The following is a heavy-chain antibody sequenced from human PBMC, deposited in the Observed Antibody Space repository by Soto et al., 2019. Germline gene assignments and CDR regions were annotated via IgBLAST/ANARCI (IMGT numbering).Heavy chain of an antibody. D-gene: IGHD2-2*01. CDR3: ARSLGYCSSTSCYYHEYYFDY. Sequence: QVQLQESGPGLVKPSETLSLTCTVSGGSISSYYWSWIRQPPGKGLEWIGYIYYSGSTNYNPSLKSRVTISVATSKNQFSLKLSSVTAADTAVYYCARSLGYCSSTSCYYHEYYFDYWGQGTLVTVSS. CDR2: IYYSGST. CDR1: GGSISSYY. V-gene: IGHV4-59*08. J-gene: IGHJ4*02.